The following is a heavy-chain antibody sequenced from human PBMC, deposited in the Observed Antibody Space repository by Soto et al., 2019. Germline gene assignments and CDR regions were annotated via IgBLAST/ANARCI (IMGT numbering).Heavy chain of an antibody. Sequence: SVKVSCKASGGTFSSYRINWVRQAPGQGLEWVGGIVPIYRTADYAQKFQGRVTITADESARTAYLEVRSLKSQDTAVYYCARASGAKLSSSWGQGTLVTVSS. D-gene: IGHD6-13*01. CDR2: IVPIYRTA. J-gene: IGHJ1*01. V-gene: IGHV1-69*13. CDR3: ARASGAKLSSS. CDR1: GGTFSSYR.